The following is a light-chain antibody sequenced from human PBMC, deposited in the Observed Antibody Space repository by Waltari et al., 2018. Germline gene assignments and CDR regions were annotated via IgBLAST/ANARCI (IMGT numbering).Light chain of an antibody. CDR1: SSNIGAGYD. CDR2: GNS. Sequence: QSVLTQPPSVSGAPGQRVTISCTGSSSNIGAGYDVHWYQPLPGTAPKLRLSGNSNRPPGVLDRFAGSTAGPSASLAITGLQAEDEADYYCQSYDSSLSGSRVFGGGTKLTVL. V-gene: IGLV1-40*01. CDR3: QSYDSSLSGSRV. J-gene: IGLJ2*01.